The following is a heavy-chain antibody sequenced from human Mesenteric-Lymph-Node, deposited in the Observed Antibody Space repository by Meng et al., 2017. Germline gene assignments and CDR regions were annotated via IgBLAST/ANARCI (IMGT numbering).Heavy chain of an antibody. J-gene: IGHJ5*02. Sequence: ASVKVSCKASGGTFSSYAISWVRQAPGQGLEWMGWVNPNSGNTGYAQKFQGRVTMTRNTSISTAYMELSSLRSEDTAVYYCARGRDARGCRFDPWGQGTLVTVSS. CDR3: ARGRDARGCRFDP. V-gene: IGHV1-8*02. CDR2: VNPNSGNT. D-gene: IGHD5-24*01. CDR1: GGTFSSYA.